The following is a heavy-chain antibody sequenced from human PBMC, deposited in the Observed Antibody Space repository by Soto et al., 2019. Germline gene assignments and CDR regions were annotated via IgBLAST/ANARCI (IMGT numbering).Heavy chain of an antibody. CDR2: ISNDGSDK. D-gene: IGHD6-13*01. CDR1: GFTFNNYG. CDR3: AKDQGIAASHGID. Sequence: QVQLVESGGGVVQPGRSLRLSCAASGFTFNNYGMHWVRQAPGKGLEWVATISNDGSDKYYADSVKSRLTISRDNSKNTVYLQMNSLRAEETAVYYCAKDQGIAASHGIDWGQGTMVTVSS. V-gene: IGHV3-30*18. J-gene: IGHJ3*01.